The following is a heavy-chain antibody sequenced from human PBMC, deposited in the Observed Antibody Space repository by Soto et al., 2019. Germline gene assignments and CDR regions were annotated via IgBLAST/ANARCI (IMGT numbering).Heavy chain of an antibody. V-gene: IGHV3-66*01. CDR2: IYRDGST. CDR1: GFTVSSNY. Sequence: GGSLRLSCAASGFTVSSNYMSWVRQAPGKGLECVAVIYRDGSTYYADSVKGRFTISRDNSKNTLYLQMNSLRAEDTAVYHCARASKAPGDYVFDYWGQGTLVTVSS. CDR3: ARASKAPGDYVFDY. D-gene: IGHD4-17*01. J-gene: IGHJ4*02.